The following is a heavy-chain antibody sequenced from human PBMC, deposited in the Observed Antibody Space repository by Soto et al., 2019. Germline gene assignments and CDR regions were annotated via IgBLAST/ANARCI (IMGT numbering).Heavy chain of an antibody. D-gene: IGHD3-22*01. Sequence: SGPTLVNPTQTLTLTCAFSGFSLSTSGVHVGWIRQPPGKALEWLALIYWDDDKRYSPSLKSRVTITKDTSKNQVVLTMANMDPVDTATXFCAHLSNYDTSGYFGYWGQGALVTVSS. CDR2: IYWDDDK. CDR3: AHLSNYDTSGYFGY. V-gene: IGHV2-5*02. CDR1: GFSLSTSGVH. J-gene: IGHJ4*02.